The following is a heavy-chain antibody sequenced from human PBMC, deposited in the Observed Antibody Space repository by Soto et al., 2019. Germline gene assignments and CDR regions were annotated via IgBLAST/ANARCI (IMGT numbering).Heavy chain of an antibody. J-gene: IGHJ6*02. Sequence: GESLKISCKGSGYSFTSYWISWVRQMPGKGLEWMGRIDPSDSYTNYSPSFQGHVTISADKSISTAYLQWSSLKASDTAMYYCARHVVEYSSSPYGMDVWGQGTTVTV. CDR3: ARHVVEYSSSPYGMDV. V-gene: IGHV5-10-1*01. D-gene: IGHD6-6*01. CDR2: IDPSDSYT. CDR1: GYSFTSYW.